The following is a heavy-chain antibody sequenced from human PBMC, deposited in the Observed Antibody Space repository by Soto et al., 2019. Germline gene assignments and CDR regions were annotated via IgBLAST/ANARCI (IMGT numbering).Heavy chain of an antibody. D-gene: IGHD6-13*01. CDR2: ISAYNGNT. V-gene: IGHV1-18*01. CDR3: ARQSYSSSWSDGPIAFDI. CDR1: GYTFTSYG. Sequence: ASVKVSCKASGYTFTSYGSSWVRQAPGQGREWMGWISAYNGNTNYAQKLQGRVTMTTDTSTSTAYMELRSLRSDDTAVYYCARQSYSSSWSDGPIAFDIWGQGTLVTVSS. J-gene: IGHJ3*02.